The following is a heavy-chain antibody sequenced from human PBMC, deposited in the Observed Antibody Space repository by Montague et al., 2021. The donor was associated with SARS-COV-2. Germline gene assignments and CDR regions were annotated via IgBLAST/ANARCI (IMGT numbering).Heavy chain of an antibody. J-gene: IGHJ5*02. CDR2: INSNGGT. Sequence: SETLSLTCTVSGGSISSHFWSFIRQPPGKGLEWIGYINSNGGTNDNPSLRRRLTMSVDTSKNQFSLHLRSMTPADTAVYFCARATSVRGAVSWFDPWGQGILVTVSS. CDR1: GGSISSHF. V-gene: IGHV4-59*11. CDR3: ARATSVRGAVSWFDP. D-gene: IGHD3-10*01.